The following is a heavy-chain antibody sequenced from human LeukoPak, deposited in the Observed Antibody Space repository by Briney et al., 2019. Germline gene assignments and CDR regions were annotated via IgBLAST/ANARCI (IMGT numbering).Heavy chain of an antibody. V-gene: IGHV3-23*01. Sequence: GGSLRLSCAASGFTFTSYAMSWVRQAPGKGLEGVSGISGSGTITYYADSVKGRFTISRDNSKNTLYLQMNSLRAEDAAVYYCAKSGTDFWSGPALKWGQGILVTVSS. D-gene: IGHD3-3*01. CDR2: ISGSGTIT. CDR1: GFTFTSYA. J-gene: IGHJ4*02. CDR3: AKSGTDFWSGPALK.